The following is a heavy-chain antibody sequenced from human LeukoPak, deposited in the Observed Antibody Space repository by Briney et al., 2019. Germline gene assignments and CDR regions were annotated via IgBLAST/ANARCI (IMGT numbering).Heavy chain of an antibody. CDR1: GFTVSTNY. CDR2: IHRDGST. D-gene: IGHD3-10*01. Sequence: GGSLRLSCAVSGFTVSTNYMSWVRQAPGKGLEWVSIIHRDGSTYYADSVKGRFTTSRDNSKNTLFIQMNSLRAEDTGVYYCARDGEHVLAHDYWGQGTLVTVSS. V-gene: IGHV3-66*01. CDR3: ARDGEHVLAHDY. J-gene: IGHJ4*02.